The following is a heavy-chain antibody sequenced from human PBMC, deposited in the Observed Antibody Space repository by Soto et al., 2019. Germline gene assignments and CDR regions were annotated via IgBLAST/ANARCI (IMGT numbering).Heavy chain of an antibody. CDR3: ARGPMVRGVISFFY. CDR2: IYYSGST. CDR1: GGSISSYY. Sequence: SETLSLTCTVSGGSISSYYWSWIRQPPGKGLEWIGYIYYSGSTNYNPSLKSRVTISVDTSKNQFSLKLSSVTAADTAVYYCARGPMVRGVISFFYWGQGTLVT. J-gene: IGHJ4*02. D-gene: IGHD3-10*01. V-gene: IGHV4-59*01.